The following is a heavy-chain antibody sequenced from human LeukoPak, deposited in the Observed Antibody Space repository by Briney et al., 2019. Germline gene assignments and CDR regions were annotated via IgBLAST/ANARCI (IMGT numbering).Heavy chain of an antibody. CDR1: GGSISRTNYY. CDR3: AREMAAVVDY. Sequence: SETLSLTCTVSGGSISRTNYYWDWIRQPPGKGLKWIGNIYYSGSTYYNPSLKSRVTISVDTSKNQFSLKLSSVTAADTAVYYCAREMAAVVDYWGQGTLVTVSS. V-gene: IGHV4-39*01. CDR2: IYYSGST. J-gene: IGHJ4*02. D-gene: IGHD5-24*01.